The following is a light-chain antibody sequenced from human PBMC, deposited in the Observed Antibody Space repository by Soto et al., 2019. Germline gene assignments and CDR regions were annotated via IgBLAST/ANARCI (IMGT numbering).Light chain of an antibody. J-gene: IGLJ1*01. CDR3: NSFTDSSLYV. CDR2: GNN. V-gene: IGLV1-40*01. Sequence: QSVLTQPPSVSGAPGQGVTISCTGSGSNVGAGYDVHWYQHLPTTAPKLLISGNNNRPSGVPDRFSGSKSGTSASLAITGLQAEDEADYYCNSFTDSSLYVFGTGTKVTVL. CDR1: GSNVGAGYD.